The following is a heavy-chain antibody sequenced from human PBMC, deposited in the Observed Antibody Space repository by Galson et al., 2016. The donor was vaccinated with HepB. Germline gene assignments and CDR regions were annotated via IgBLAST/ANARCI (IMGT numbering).Heavy chain of an antibody. CDR2: TYHRCGP. CDR3: ASVASSWTLRLDY. Sequence: TLSPTCAVPAGSLRSGGYSWSWLRQPPGKGLGWIEYTYHRCGPYYSPSLKIRVTISVDRPKNQFPLQLNSVTASDPAVYYCASVASSWTLRLDYWGQGTLVTVSS. CDR1: AGSLRSGGYS. D-gene: IGHD6-13*01. V-gene: IGHV4-30-2*01. J-gene: IGHJ4*02.